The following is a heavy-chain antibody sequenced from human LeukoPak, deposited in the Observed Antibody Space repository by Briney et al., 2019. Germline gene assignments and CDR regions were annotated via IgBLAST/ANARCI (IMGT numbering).Heavy chain of an antibody. J-gene: IGHJ4*02. CDR3: ARLRSRAVQLERLVYFDY. CDR1: GFTFSSYG. Sequence: GGSLRLPCAASGFTFSSYGMHWVRQAPGKGLEWVAVISYDGSNKYYADSVKGRFTISRDNSKNTLYLQMNSLRAEDTAVYYCARLRSRAVQLERLVYFDYWGQGTLVTVSS. D-gene: IGHD1-1*01. CDR2: ISYDGSNK. V-gene: IGHV3-30*03.